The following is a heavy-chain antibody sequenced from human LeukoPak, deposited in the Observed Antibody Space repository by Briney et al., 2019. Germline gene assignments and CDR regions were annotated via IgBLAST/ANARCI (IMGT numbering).Heavy chain of an antibody. CDR3: ARDDYYDSSGLDY. CDR1: GLTVSSNY. D-gene: IGHD3-22*01. Sequence: PGGSLRLSCAASGLTVSSNYMNWVRQAPGKGLEWVSVIYSGGSTYYADSVKGRFTISRDNSKNTLYLQMNSPRAEDTAVYYCARDDYYDSSGLDYWGQGILVTVSS. J-gene: IGHJ4*02. CDR2: IYSGGST. V-gene: IGHV3-66*01.